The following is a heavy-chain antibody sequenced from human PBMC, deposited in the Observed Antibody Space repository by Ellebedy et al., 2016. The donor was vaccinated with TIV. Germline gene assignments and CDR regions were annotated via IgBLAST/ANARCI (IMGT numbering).Heavy chain of an antibody. V-gene: IGHV4-34*01. J-gene: IGHJ5*02. D-gene: IGHD2-2*01. CDR1: GGSFSGYY. Sequence: SETLSLTXAVYGGSFSGYYWSWIRQPPGKGLEWIGEINHSGSTNYNPSLKSRVTISVDTSKNQFSLKLSSVTAADTAVYYCARGLRYCSSTSCRLNWFDPWGQGTLVTVSS. CDR3: ARGLRYCSSTSCRLNWFDP. CDR2: INHSGST.